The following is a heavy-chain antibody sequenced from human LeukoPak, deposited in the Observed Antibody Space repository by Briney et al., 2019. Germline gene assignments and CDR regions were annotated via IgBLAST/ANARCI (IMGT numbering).Heavy chain of an antibody. CDR3: ARDYSNQRGFDY. CDR1: DGSISSSSYY. CDR2: IYYSGST. D-gene: IGHD4-11*01. V-gene: IGHV4-39*02. Sequence: SETLSLTXTVSDGSISSSSYYWGWIRQPPGKGLEWIGSIYYSGSTYYNPSLKSRVTISVDTSKNQFSLKLSSVTAADTAVYYCARDYSNQRGFDYWGQGTLVTVSS. J-gene: IGHJ4*02.